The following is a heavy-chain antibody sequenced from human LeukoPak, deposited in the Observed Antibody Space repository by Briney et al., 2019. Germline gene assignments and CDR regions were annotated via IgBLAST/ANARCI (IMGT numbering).Heavy chain of an antibody. CDR2: INHSGST. D-gene: IGHD3-16*02. V-gene: IGHV4-34*01. CDR1: GGSFSGYY. J-gene: IGHJ4*02. CDR3: ARGKGWYDYVWGSYRYSFDY. Sequence: SETLSLTCAVYGGSFSGYYWSWIRQPPGEGLEWIGEINHSGSTNYNPSLKSRVTISVDTSKNQFSLKLSSVTAADTAVYYCARGKGWYDYVWGSYRYSFDYWGQGTLVTVSS.